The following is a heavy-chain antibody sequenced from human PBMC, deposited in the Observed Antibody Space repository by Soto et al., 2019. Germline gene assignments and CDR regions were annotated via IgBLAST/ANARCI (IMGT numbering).Heavy chain of an antibody. CDR1: GYTFTSYG. J-gene: IGHJ5*02. CDR2: ISAYNGNT. V-gene: IGHV1-18*01. Sequence: QVQLVQSGAEVKKPGASVKVSCKASGYTFTSYGISWVRQAPGQGLEWMGWISAYNGNTNYAQKLKGRVTMTTDTSTSTXYXEXRSLRSDDTAVYYCARDGGVQARFDPWGQGTLVTVSS. D-gene: IGHD2-8*02. CDR3: ARDGGVQARFDP.